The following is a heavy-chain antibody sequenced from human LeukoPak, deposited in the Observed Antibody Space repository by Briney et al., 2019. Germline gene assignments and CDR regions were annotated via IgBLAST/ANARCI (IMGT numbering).Heavy chain of an antibody. D-gene: IGHD6-19*01. CDR1: GYTFTGYY. CDR3: ARGAVAVRDFYYGMDV. CDR2: INPNSGGT. V-gene: IGHV1-2*02. J-gene: IGHJ6*02. Sequence: ASVKVSCKASGYTFTGYYMHWVRQAPGQGLEWMGWINPNSGGTDSAQKFQGRVTMTRDTSISTAFMELSRLRSDDTAVYYCARGAVAVRDFYYGMDVWGQGTTVTVS.